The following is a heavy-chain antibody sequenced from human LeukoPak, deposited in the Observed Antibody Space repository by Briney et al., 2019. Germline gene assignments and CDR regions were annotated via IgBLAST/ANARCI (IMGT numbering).Heavy chain of an antibody. J-gene: IGHJ5*02. D-gene: IGHD1-14*01. Sequence: PGGSLRLSCSVSGFTLSTYDMHWVRQVPGKGLEWVSLIGRDGDTHYPDSVKGRFTISREDAKNSLYLQMNNLRVGDTAVYYCARAPTRWHNYFDPWGQGTPVTVSS. CDR3: ARAPTRWHNYFDP. CDR1: GFTLSTYD. CDR2: IGRDGDT. V-gene: IGHV3-13*01.